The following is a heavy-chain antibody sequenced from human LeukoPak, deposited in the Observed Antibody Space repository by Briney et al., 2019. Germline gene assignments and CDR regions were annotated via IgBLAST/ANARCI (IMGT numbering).Heavy chain of an antibody. Sequence: GGSLRLSCAASGFTFSSYAMHWVRQAPGKGLEWVAVISYDGSNKYYADSVKGRSTISRDNSKNTLYLQMNSLRAEDTAVYYCARDLEPTGYYDGYYFDYWGQGTLVTVSS. D-gene: IGHD3-9*01. CDR3: ARDLEPTGYYDGYYFDY. CDR2: ISYDGSNK. J-gene: IGHJ4*02. CDR1: GFTFSSYA. V-gene: IGHV3-30*04.